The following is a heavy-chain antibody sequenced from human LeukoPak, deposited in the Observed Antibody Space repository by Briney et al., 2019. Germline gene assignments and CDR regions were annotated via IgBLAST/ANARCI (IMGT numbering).Heavy chain of an antibody. J-gene: IGHJ4*02. D-gene: IGHD6-19*01. CDR3: ASERVAVAGVDY. CDR1: GFTFGDYA. Sequence: GGSLRLSCTASGFTFGDYAMNWVRQAPGKGLEWVGLIRSKAYGGTTEYAASVKGRLTISRDDSKNTLYLQMNSLRAEDTAVYYCASERVAVAGVDYWGQGTLVTVSS. CDR2: IRSKAYGGTT. V-gene: IGHV3-49*04.